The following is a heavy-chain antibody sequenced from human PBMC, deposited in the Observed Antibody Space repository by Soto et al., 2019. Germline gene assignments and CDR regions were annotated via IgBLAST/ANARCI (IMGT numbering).Heavy chain of an antibody. CDR3: ATAAAVFFDY. V-gene: IGHV4-31*03. J-gene: IGHJ4*02. Sequence: QVQLQESGPGLVKPSQTLSLTCTVSGGSISSGGYYWSWIRQHPGKGLEWIGYIYYSGSTYYNPSLKSRVTISVDTSKTQFSLKLSSVTAADSDVYYCATAAAVFFDYWGQGTLVTVSS. CDR1: GGSISSGGYY. D-gene: IGHD6-13*01. CDR2: IYYSGST.